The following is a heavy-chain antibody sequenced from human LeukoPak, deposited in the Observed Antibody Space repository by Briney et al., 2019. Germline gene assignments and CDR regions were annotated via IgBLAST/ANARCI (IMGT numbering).Heavy chain of an antibody. J-gene: IGHJ4*02. D-gene: IGHD6-19*01. Sequence: GGSLRLSCAASGFTFSSYSMNWVRQAPGKGLEGVSYISSSSSTIYYAESVMGRFTISRDNAKNSLYLQMNSLRAEDTAVYYCARENEVAGINYWGQGTLVTVSS. V-gene: IGHV3-48*01. CDR2: ISSSSSTI. CDR1: GFTFSSYS. CDR3: ARENEVAGINY.